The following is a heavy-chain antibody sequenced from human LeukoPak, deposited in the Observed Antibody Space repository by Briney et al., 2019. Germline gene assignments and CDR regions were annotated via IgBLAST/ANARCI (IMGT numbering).Heavy chain of an antibody. CDR1: GYTFTGYY. V-gene: IGHV1-2*02. D-gene: IGHD1-26*01. Sequence: ASVKVSCKASGYTFTGYYMHWVRQAPGQGLEWMGWINPNSGGTNYAQKFQGRVTMTRDTSISTAYMELSRLRSDDTAVYYCAREGLSIVGATTGFDYWGQGTPVTVSS. CDR2: INPNSGGT. CDR3: AREGLSIVGATTGFDY. J-gene: IGHJ4*02.